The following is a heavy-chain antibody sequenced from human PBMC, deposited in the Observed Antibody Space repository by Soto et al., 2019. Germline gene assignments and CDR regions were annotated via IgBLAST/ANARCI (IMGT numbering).Heavy chain of an antibody. V-gene: IGHV3-48*03. CDR2: ISSSGSTI. CDR1: GFTFSSYE. D-gene: IGHD3-22*01. Sequence: GGSLRLSCAASGFTFSSYEMNWVRQAPGKGLEWVSYISSSGSTIYYADSVKGRFTISRDNAKNSLYLQMNSLRAEDTAIYYCARVSIVVVTLDAFDIWGQGTMVTVSS. CDR3: ARVSIVVVTLDAFDI. J-gene: IGHJ3*02.